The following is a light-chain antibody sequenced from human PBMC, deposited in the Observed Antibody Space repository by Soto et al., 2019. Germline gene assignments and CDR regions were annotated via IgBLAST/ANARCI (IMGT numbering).Light chain of an antibody. J-gene: IGKJ1*01. V-gene: IGKV3-15*01. Sequence: DILMTQSPAPLSVSPGERVTFSCMASQSVSYYLAWYQQKPGQAPRLLIYGASTRATGFPARFSGSGSGTDFTLTISRLEPEDVAVYYCQHYVTSLTTFGQGTKVDI. CDR2: GAS. CDR3: QHYVTSLTT. CDR1: QSVSYY.